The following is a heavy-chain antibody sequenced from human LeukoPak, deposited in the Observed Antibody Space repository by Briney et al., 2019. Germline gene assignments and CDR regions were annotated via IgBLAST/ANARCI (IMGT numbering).Heavy chain of an antibody. J-gene: IGHJ3*02. D-gene: IGHD6-6*01. V-gene: IGHV4-30-2*01. CDR3: ARHDLQLGAFDI. Sequence: SETLSLTCASSGGSINSDGGYCGWLRHPRRNLLWRIGYIYKTGSTNYNPSLRSRVTISVERSKNQFSLKLSSATAADTAVYYCARHDLQLGAFDIWAKGQWSPSLQ. CDR2: IYKTGST. CDR1: GGSINSDGGY.